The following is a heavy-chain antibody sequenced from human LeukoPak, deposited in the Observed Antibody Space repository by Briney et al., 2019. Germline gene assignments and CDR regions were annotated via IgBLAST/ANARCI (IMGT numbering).Heavy chain of an antibody. Sequence: PGGTLRLSCAASGFTFSSYGMSWVRQGPGKGLEWVSSISSSSSYIYYADSVKGRFTISRDNAKNSLYLQMNSLRAEDTAVYYCARDPSIALWFGEAYYMDVWGKGTTVTVSS. D-gene: IGHD3-10*01. CDR2: ISSSSSYI. V-gene: IGHV3-21*01. CDR3: ARDPSIALWFGEAYYMDV. CDR1: GFTFSSYG. J-gene: IGHJ6*03.